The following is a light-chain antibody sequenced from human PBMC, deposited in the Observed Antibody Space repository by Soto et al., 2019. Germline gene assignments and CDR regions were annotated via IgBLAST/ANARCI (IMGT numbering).Light chain of an antibody. V-gene: IGKV1-5*01. CDR1: QSISTW. Sequence: DIQMTQSPSTLSPSVGDRVDITCRASQSISTWLAWYQKKPGKDPKLLIYDASSLESGVPSRFSGSGSGTEFNLTISRLQTDDFATYYCQQYNSYTGTFGQGTKVDIK. CDR3: QQYNSYTGT. J-gene: IGKJ1*01. CDR2: DAS.